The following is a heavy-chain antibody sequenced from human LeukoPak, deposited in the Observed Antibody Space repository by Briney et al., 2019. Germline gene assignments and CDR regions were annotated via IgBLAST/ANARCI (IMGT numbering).Heavy chain of an antibody. Sequence: GGSLRLSCAASGFTFSSYAMHWVRQAPGKGLELVSGINWNGGSTGYADSVKGRFTISRDNAKNSLYLQMNSLRAEDTALYHCARDRGSGTQPPWFDPWGQGTLVTVSS. V-gene: IGHV3-20*01. CDR2: INWNGGST. CDR1: GFTFSSYA. J-gene: IGHJ5*02. D-gene: IGHD3-10*01. CDR3: ARDRGSGTQPPWFDP.